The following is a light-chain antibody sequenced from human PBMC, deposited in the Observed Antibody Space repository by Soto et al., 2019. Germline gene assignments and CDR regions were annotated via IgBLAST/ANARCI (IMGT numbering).Light chain of an antibody. Sequence: QSVLAQPASVSGSLGQSITISCTGTSSDVGGYNYVSWYQQHPGKAPKLMIYEVGDRPSGLSNRFSGSKSGNTASLTISRLQAEDEADYYCSSYTSNNFYVFGTGTKLTVL. CDR1: SSDVGGYNY. V-gene: IGLV2-14*01. CDR3: SSYTSNNFYV. CDR2: EVG. J-gene: IGLJ1*01.